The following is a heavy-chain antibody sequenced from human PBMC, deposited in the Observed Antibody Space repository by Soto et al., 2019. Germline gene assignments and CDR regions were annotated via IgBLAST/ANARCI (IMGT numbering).Heavy chain of an antibody. J-gene: IGHJ4*02. CDR2: INPNSGGT. V-gene: IGHV1-2*02. D-gene: IGHD5-18*01. CDR1: GYTFTGYY. Sequence: GASVKVSCKASGYTFTGYYMHWVRQAPGQGLEWMGWINPNSGGTNYAQKFQGSVTMTTDTSISTAYVELSRLRSDATAVYYCARDQSYGYVGGPTFAYWGKGTLVTVSS. CDR3: ARDQSYGYVGGPTFAY.